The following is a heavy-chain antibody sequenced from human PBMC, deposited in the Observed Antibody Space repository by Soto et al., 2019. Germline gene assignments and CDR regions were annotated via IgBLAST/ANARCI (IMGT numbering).Heavy chain of an antibody. Sequence: GGSLRLSCAASGFTFSSYSMNWVRQAPGKGLEWVSSISSSSYIYYADSVKGRFTISRDNAKNSLYLQMNSLRAEDTAVYYCARTPISSIAARLIPIYYYYGMDVRGQGTTVTVSS. CDR1: GFTFSSYS. D-gene: IGHD6-6*01. V-gene: IGHV3-21*01. CDR3: ARTPISSIAARLIPIYYYYGMDV. CDR2: ISSSSYI. J-gene: IGHJ6*02.